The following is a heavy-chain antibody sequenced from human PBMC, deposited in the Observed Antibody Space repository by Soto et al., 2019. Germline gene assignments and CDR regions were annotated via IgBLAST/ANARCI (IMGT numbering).Heavy chain of an antibody. J-gene: IGHJ6*02. D-gene: IGHD6-6*01. CDR3: ASWIDSSSQTGYYYYGMDV. CDR2: ISAYNGNT. Sequence: GASVQVSCKASGYTFTYYGISWVRQAPGQGLEWMGWISAYNGNTNYAQKLQGRLTMTTDTSTSTAYVELRSLRSDDTAVYYCASWIDSSSQTGYYYYGMDVWGQGTTVTVSS. V-gene: IGHV1-18*01. CDR1: GYTFTYYG.